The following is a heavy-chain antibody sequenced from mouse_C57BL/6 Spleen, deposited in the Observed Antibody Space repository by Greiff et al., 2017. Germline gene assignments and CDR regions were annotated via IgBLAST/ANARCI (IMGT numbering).Heavy chain of an antibody. V-gene: IGHV1-62-2*01. D-gene: IGHD1-1*01. J-gene: IGHJ2*01. Sequence: QVQLQQSGAELVKPGASVKLSCKASGYTFTEYTIHWVKQRSGQGLEWIGWVYPGSGSIKYNEKFKDKATLTADTSSSTVYMELSRLTSEDSAVYCCARHGPYYDGSSYPPFDYWGQGTTLTVSS. CDR3: ARHGPYYDGSSYPPFDY. CDR1: GYTFTEYT. CDR2: VYPGSGSI.